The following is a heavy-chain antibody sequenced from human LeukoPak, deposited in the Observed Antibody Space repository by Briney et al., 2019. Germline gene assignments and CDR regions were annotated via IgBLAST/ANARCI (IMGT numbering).Heavy chain of an antibody. V-gene: IGHV4-4*07. CDR1: GGSISSYY. J-gene: IGHJ4*02. Sequence: SETLSLTCTVSGGSISSYYWSWIRQPAGKGLEWIGRIYTSGSTNYNPSLKSRVTMSVDTSKNQFSLKLSSVSAADTAVYYCARSTFDYGDFDYWGQGTLVTVSS. D-gene: IGHD4-17*01. CDR3: ARSTFDYGDFDY. CDR2: IYTSGST.